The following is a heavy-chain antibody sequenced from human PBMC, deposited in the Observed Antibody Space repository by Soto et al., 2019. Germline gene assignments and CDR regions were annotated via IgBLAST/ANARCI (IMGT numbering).Heavy chain of an antibody. CDR1: GFTFSSYG. D-gene: IGHD6-6*01. Sequence: GGSLRLSCAASGFTFSSYGMHWVRQAPGKGLEWVAVISYDGSNKYYADSVKGRFTISRDNSKNTLYLQMNSLRAEDTAVYYCAKDPYSSSPVLEHLDYWGQGTLVTVSS. CDR2: ISYDGSNK. CDR3: AKDPYSSSPVLEHLDY. V-gene: IGHV3-30*18. J-gene: IGHJ4*02.